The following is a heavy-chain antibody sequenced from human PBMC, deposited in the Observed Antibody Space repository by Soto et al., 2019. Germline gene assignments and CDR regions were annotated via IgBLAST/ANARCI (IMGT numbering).Heavy chain of an antibody. CDR2: IHPGRGV. CDR3: ARYSAASGTYYLDY. J-gene: IGHJ4*02. V-gene: IGHV4-4*02. CDR1: DASISTTLW. Sequence: QVYLQQSGPGLVHPSGTLSLTCSFSDASISTTLWWSWVRRPPGRGLEWIGEIHPGRGVNYNPSLKSRVPLSVDQSNNQSSPRLASLTAADTALYYCARYSAASGTYYLDYWGQGTLVTVSS. D-gene: IGHD6-13*01.